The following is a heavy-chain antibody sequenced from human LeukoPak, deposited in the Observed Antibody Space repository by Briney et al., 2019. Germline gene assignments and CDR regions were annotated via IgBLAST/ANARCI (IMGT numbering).Heavy chain of an antibody. CDR3: ARHGLQPTSFYYYIDA. D-gene: IGHD3/OR15-3a*01. CDR1: VGCISSYY. J-gene: IGHJ6*03. Sequence: PSQTLSLTRTVSVGCISSYYWSWIPPPPGKGLGCVGYIYYSGSTNYNPSLKSRVTISVDTSKNQFSLKLSSMTAADTAVYYCARHGLQPTSFYYYIDAWGKGTTVTVSS. CDR2: IYYSGST. V-gene: IGHV4-59*08.